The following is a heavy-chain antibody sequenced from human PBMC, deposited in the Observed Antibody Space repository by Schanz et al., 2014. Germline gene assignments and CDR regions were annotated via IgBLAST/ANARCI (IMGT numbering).Heavy chain of an antibody. CDR2: IWSDGSTK. V-gene: IGHV3-33*08. D-gene: IGHD6-19*01. CDR1: GFTFRDYY. CDR3: AIIGVMVAVAGTRADY. Sequence: PGASLRLSCAASGFTFRDYYMSWIRQAPGKGLERVAVIWSDGSTKYYADSVKGRFTISRDNSRNTLYLQMNRLRAEDTALYYCAIIGVMVAVAGTRADYWGQGTLVTVSS. J-gene: IGHJ4*02.